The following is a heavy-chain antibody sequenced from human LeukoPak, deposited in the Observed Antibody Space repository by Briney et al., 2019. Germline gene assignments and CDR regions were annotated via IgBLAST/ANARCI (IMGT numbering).Heavy chain of an antibody. J-gene: IGHJ6*02. CDR1: GGSISGYF. CDR3: ARHDPVGHFLRGMDV. CDR2: IYYTGST. Sequence: SETLSLTCAVSGGSISGYFWSWSRQPPGKGLEWIGYIYYTGSTIYNPSLRSRVTMSVDVSKNQFSLNLSSVTAADTAVYYCARHDPVGHFLRGMDVWGQGTTVTVSS. D-gene: IGHD2/OR15-2a*01. V-gene: IGHV4-59*08.